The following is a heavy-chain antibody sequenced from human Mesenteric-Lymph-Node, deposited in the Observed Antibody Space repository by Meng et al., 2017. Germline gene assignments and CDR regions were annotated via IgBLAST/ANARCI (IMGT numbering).Heavy chain of an antibody. V-gene: IGHV3-43D*03. CDR1: GFTFDDYA. J-gene: IGHJ4*02. CDR2: ISWDGGST. D-gene: IGHD4-23*01. Sequence: GESLKISCVASGFTFDDYAMHWVRQAPGKGLEWVSLISWDGGSTYYADSVKGRFTISRDNSKNSLYLQMNSLRAEDTALYYCAKDRADYGGNSLDYWGQGTLVTVSS. CDR3: AKDRADYGGNSLDY.